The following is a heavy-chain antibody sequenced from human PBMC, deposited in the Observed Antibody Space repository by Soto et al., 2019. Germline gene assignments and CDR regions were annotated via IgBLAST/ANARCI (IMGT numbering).Heavy chain of an antibody. J-gene: IGHJ4*02. CDR3: AREYGGSHLDY. CDR1: GYTFTSYG. V-gene: IGHV1-18*01. Sequence: QVQLVQSGAEVKKPGASVKVSCKASGYTFTSYGISWVRQAPGQGLEWMGRISAYNGNTNYAQKLQGRGTMTTDTAPSPAYVELRSLRSDDTLVYCWAREYGGSHLDYWGQGTLVTVSS. D-gene: IGHD3-16*01. CDR2: ISAYNGNT.